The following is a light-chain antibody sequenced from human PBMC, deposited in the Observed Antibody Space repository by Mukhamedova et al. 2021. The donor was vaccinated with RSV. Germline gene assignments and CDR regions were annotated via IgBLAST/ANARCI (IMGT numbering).Light chain of an antibody. CDR3: SSYSSSSTRV. Sequence: TISCTGTSSDVGGYNFVSWYQQHPGKAPKLIIYEVTNRPSGVSDRFSGSKSGNTASLTGSGLQAEDEADYYCSSYSSSSTRVFGG. CDR1: SSDVGGYNF. J-gene: IGLJ3*02. V-gene: IGLV2-14*01. CDR2: EVT.